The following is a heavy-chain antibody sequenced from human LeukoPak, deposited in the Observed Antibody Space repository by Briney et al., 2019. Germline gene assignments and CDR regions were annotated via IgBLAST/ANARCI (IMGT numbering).Heavy chain of an antibody. CDR2: IYYSGST. V-gene: IGHV4-59*01. Sequence: SETLSLTCTVSGGSISSYYWSWIRQPPGKGPEWIGYIYYSGSTNYNPSLKSRVTISVDTSKNQFSLKLSSVTAADTAVYYCARATRDSSGYYGWGQGTLVTVSS. J-gene: IGHJ4*02. CDR1: GGSISSYY. CDR3: ARATRDSSGYYG. D-gene: IGHD3-22*01.